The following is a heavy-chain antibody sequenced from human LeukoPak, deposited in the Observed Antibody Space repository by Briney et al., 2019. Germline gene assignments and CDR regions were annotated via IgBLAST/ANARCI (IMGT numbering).Heavy chain of an antibody. CDR3: ARGNYSNYSYYFDY. J-gene: IGHJ4*02. CDR1: GGSFSGYY. V-gene: IGHV4-34*01. Sequence: SETLSLTCAVYGGSFSGYYWSWIRQPPGKGLEWIGEINHSGSTNYNPSLKSRVTISVDTSKNQFSLKLSSVTAADTAVYYCARGNYSNYSYYFDYWGRGTLVTVSS. CDR2: INHSGST. D-gene: IGHD4-11*01.